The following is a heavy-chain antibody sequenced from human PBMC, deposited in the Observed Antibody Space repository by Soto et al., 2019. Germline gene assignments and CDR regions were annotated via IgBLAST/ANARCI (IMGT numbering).Heavy chain of an antibody. D-gene: IGHD2-8*01. Sequence: GGSLRLSCAASGFTFSSYGMHWVRQAPGKGLEWVAVIWYDGSNKYYADSVKGRFTISRDNSKNTLYLQMNSLRAEDTAVYYCAIWGMLYPGDFDYWGQGTLVTVSS. J-gene: IGHJ4*02. V-gene: IGHV3-33*01. CDR2: IWYDGSNK. CDR3: AIWGMLYPGDFDY. CDR1: GFTFSSYG.